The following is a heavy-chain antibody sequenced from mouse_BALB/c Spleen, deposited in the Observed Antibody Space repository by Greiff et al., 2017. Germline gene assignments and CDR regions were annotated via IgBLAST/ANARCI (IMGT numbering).Heavy chain of an antibody. Sequence: VQLQQSGAELVRPGTSVKVSCKASGYAFTNYLIEWVKQRPGQGLEWIGVINPGSGGTNYNEKFKGKATLTADKSSSTAYMQLSSLTSDDSAVYFCARDYGSSLYYFDYWGQGTTLTVSS. CDR2: INPGSGGT. D-gene: IGHD1-1*01. CDR1: GYAFTNYL. CDR3: ARDYGSSLYYFDY. V-gene: IGHV1-54*01. J-gene: IGHJ2*01.